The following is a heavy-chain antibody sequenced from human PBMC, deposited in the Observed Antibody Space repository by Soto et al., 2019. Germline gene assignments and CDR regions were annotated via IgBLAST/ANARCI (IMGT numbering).Heavy chain of an antibody. CDR2: IYYSGST. CDR1: GGSISSYY. J-gene: IGHJ5*01. Sequence: SETLSLTCTVSGGSISSYYWSWIRQPPGKGLEWIGYIYYSGSTNYNPSLKSRVTISVDTSKNQFSLKLSSVTAADTAVYYCARLTHSYYDILTGYDTFRPTLNWLDSWGQGTLVTVSS. V-gene: IGHV4-59*08. CDR3: ARLTHSYYDILTGYDTFRPTLNWLDS. D-gene: IGHD3-9*01.